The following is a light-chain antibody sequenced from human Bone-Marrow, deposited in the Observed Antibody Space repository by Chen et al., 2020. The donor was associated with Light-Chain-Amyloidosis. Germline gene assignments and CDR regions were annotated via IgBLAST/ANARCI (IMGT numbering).Light chain of an antibody. J-gene: IGLJ2*01. CDR2: RDT. CDR1: DLPTKY. V-gene: IGLV3-25*03. Sequence: YELTQPRSVSVSPGQTARITCSGDDLPTKYAYWYQQKPGQAPVLVIHRDTERPSGISERFSGSSSGTTATLTISGVQAEDEADYHCQSADSSGTYEVIFGGGTKLTVL. CDR3: QSADSSGTYEVI.